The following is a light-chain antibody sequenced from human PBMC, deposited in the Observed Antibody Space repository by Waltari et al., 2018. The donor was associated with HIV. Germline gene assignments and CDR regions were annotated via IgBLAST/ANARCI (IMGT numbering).Light chain of an antibody. CDR1: SSNIGSKY. V-gene: IGLV1-47*01. J-gene: IGLJ1*01. CDR3: AAWDDSLSVVYV. Sequence: QSVLTQPPSASGTPGQRVTISCSGSSSNIGSKYVYWYQQLPGTAPKLLIYRNNQRPSGVPDRFSGPKSGTSASLAISGLRSEDEADYYCAAWDDSLSVVYVFGTGTKVTVL. CDR2: RNN.